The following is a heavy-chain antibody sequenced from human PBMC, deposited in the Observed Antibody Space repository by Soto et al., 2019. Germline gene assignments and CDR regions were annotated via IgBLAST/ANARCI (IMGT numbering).Heavy chain of an antibody. J-gene: IGHJ4*02. CDR1: GGSISSSSSY. CDR2: IYYSGST. CDR3: ARQLIQLWYHDY. V-gene: IGHV4-39*01. Sequence: QLQLQESGPGLVKPSETLSLTCTVSGGSISSSSSYWGWIRQPPGKGLEWIGRIYYSGSTYYHPSLKSRVSIPVDTSKNRFSRKLSAVTAADTAVYYCARQLIQLWYHDYWGQGTLVAVSS. D-gene: IGHD5-18*01.